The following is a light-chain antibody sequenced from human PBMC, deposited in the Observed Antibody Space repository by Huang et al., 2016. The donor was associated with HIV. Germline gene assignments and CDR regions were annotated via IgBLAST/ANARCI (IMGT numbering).Light chain of an antibody. V-gene: IGKV3-15*01. CDR3: QQYNNWPPWT. Sequence: EIVMTQSPATLSVSPGDRATLSCRASQSVSSNLAWYQEKPGQAPRLLIYGASTRATGISARCSGSGSGTEFTLTISSLQSEDFAVYYCQQYNNWPPWTFGQGTKVEIK. J-gene: IGKJ1*01. CDR1: QSVSSN. CDR2: GAS.